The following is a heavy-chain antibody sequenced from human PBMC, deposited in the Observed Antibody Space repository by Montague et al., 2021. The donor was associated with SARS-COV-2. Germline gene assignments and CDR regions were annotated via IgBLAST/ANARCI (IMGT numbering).Heavy chain of an antibody. V-gene: IGHV4-59*02. CDR1: GSSVRSYF. J-gene: IGHJ4*02. CDR2: IYDSGST. Sequence: SETLSLTCIVSGSSVRSYFYCWIRQPPGKGLEWIGNIYDSGSTNXNPSLKSRVTISVDTSKNQFSLKLSAVTAADTAVYYCARENTVTTFGGPYYIDSWGQGTLVTVSA. D-gene: IGHD4-17*01. CDR3: ARENTVTTFGGPYYIDS.